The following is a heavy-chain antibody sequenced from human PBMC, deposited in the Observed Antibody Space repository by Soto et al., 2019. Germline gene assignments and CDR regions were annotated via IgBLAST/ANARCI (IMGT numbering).Heavy chain of an antibody. CDR3: ASVSATVTTLGLDYYYYRMDV. D-gene: IGHD4-17*01. Sequence: ASVKVSCKASGYTFTSYDINWVRQATGQGLEWMGWMNPNSGNTGYAQKFQGRVTMTRNTSISTAYMELSSLRSEDTAVYYCASVSATVTTLGLDYYYYRMDVWGQGTTVTVSS. CDR1: GYTFTSYD. CDR2: MNPNSGNT. V-gene: IGHV1-8*01. J-gene: IGHJ6*02.